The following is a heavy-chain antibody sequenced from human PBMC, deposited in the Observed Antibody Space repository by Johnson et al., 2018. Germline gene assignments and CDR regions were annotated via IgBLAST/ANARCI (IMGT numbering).Heavy chain of an antibody. V-gene: IGHV3-21*01. J-gene: IGHJ3*02. CDR3: ARDGVVVAATPNAFDI. D-gene: IGHD2-15*01. CDR2: ISSSSSYI. Sequence: RQAPGKGLEWVSFISSSSSYIYYADSVKGRFTISRDNAKNSLYLQMNSLRAEDTAVYYCARDGVVVAATPNAFDIWGQGTMVTVSS.